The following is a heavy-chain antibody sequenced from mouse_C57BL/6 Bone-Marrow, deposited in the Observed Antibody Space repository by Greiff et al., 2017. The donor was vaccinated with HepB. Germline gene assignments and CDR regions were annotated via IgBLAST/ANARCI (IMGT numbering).Heavy chain of an antibody. CDR3: ARFYYDPYYYAMDY. V-gene: IGHV1-69*01. CDR1: GYTFTSYW. Sequence: VQLQQPGAELVMPGASVKLSCKASGYTFTSYWMHWVKQRPGQGLEWIGEIDPSDSYTNYNQKFKGKSTLPVDKSSSTAYMQLSSLTSEDSAVYYCARFYYDPYYYAMDYWGQGTSVTVSS. CDR2: IDPSDSYT. J-gene: IGHJ4*01. D-gene: IGHD2-4*01.